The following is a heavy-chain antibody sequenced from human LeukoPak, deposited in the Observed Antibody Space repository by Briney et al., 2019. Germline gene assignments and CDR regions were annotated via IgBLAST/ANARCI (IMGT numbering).Heavy chain of an antibody. Sequence: SETLSLTCTVSGGSISSSSYYWGWIRQPPGKGLEWIGSIYYSGSTYYNPSLKSRVTISVDTSKNQFSLKLSSVTAADTAVYYCARARWLKINWFDPWGQGTLVTVSS. CDR3: ARARWLKINWFDP. J-gene: IGHJ5*02. CDR1: GGSISSSSYY. D-gene: IGHD5-24*01. V-gene: IGHV4-39*07. CDR2: IYYSGST.